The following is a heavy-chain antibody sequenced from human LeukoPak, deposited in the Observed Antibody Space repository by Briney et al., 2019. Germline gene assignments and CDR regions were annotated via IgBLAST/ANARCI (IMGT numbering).Heavy chain of an antibody. Sequence: PGGSLRLSCAASGFTFSSYAMSWVRQAPGKGLEWVSAISGSGGSTYYADSVKGRFTISRDNSKNTLYLQMNSLRAEDTAVYYCAIGQWELAAGDYFDYWGQGTLVTVSS. D-gene: IGHD1-26*01. CDR3: AIGQWELAAGDYFDY. V-gene: IGHV3-23*01. CDR1: GFTFSSYA. J-gene: IGHJ4*02. CDR2: ISGSGGST.